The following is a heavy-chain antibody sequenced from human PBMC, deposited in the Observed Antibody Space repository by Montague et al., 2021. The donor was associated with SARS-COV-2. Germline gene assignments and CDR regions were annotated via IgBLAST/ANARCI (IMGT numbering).Heavy chain of an antibody. CDR3: ARGGLRYCSGGSCRTKDGMDV. Sequence: SLRLSCAASGFTFSSYSMNWVRQAPGRGLEWVSSISSSSSYIYYAASVKGRFTISRDNAKNSPYLQMNSLRAEDTAVYYCARGGLRYCSGGSCRTKDGMDVWGQGTTVTVSS. CDR2: ISSSSSYI. D-gene: IGHD2-15*01. J-gene: IGHJ6*02. V-gene: IGHV3-21*01. CDR1: GFTFSSYS.